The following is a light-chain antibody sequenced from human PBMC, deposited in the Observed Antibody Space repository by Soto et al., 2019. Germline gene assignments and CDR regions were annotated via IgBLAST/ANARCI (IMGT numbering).Light chain of an antibody. CDR2: EVN. CDR1: SSDVGGYNY. CDR3: NSYTSRYTLV. V-gene: IGLV2-14*01. J-gene: IGLJ1*01. Sequence: QSALTQPASVSGCPGQSITISCTGTSSDVGGYNYVSWYQQHPGKAPKLMIYEVNNRPSEVSNRFSGSKSGNTASLTISGLQPEDEADYYCNSYTSRYTLVLGTGTKVTVL.